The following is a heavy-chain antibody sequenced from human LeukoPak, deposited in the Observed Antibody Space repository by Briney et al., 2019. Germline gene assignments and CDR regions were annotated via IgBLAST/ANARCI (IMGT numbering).Heavy chain of an antibody. J-gene: IGHJ4*02. V-gene: IGHV3-64*01. CDR3: ARVTYGYDY. Sequence: PGGSLRLSCAPSGFTFSTYGMHWVRQAPGKGLEYVSAIRTNGGDTYYASSVRGRFTISRDNSKNTIYLQMGSLRPEDMGVYYCARVTYGYDYWGQGTLVTVSS. CDR1: GFTFSTYG. CDR2: IRTNGGDT. D-gene: IGHD5-18*01.